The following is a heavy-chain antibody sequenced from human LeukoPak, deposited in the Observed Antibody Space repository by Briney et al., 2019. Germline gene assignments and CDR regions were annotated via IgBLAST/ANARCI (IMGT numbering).Heavy chain of an antibody. CDR2: ISSSGGST. J-gene: IGHJ4*02. CDR1: GFTFTHYA. V-gene: IGHV3-23*01. Sequence: PGGSLRLSCAASGFTFTHYAMSWVRQAPGKGLEWVSSISSSGGSTYYADSVKGRFTISRDNSKNTVYLQMNSLGAEDTAVYYCARALAGSFDYWGQGTLVTVSS. CDR3: ARALAGSFDY. D-gene: IGHD6-19*01.